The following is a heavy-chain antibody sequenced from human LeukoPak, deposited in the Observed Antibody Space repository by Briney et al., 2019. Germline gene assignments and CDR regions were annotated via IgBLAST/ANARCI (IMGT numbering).Heavy chain of an antibody. Sequence: PGGGLRLSCAASGFTFSSYVMHSVRQAPGKGLEWVAFIRYDGSKKDYEDSVKGRFTISRDSSKITLYLQMNSLRAEDTAVYYCAKSRHMVRGVTPFDYWGQGTLVTVSS. CDR1: GFTFSSYV. V-gene: IGHV3-30*02. CDR2: IRYDGSKK. J-gene: IGHJ4*02. D-gene: IGHD3-10*01. CDR3: AKSRHMVRGVTPFDY.